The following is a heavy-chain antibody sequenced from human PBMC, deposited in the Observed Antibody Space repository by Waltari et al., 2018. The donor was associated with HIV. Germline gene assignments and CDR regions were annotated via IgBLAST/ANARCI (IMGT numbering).Heavy chain of an antibody. CDR2: IYYSGST. J-gene: IGHJ4*02. V-gene: IGHV4-39*01. CDR3: ARAVQGYCSGGSCENYFDY. Sequence: QLQLQESGPGLVKPSEPLSPTCTVSGGPISSSSYYWGWIRQPPGKRLEGIGSIYYSGSTYYNPSLKSRVTISVDTSKNQFSLKLSSVTAADTAVYYCARAVQGYCSGGSCENYFDYWGQGTLVTVSS. D-gene: IGHD2-15*01. CDR1: GGPISSSSYY.